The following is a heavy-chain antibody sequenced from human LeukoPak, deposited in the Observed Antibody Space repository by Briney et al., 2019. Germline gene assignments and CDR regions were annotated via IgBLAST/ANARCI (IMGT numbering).Heavy chain of an antibody. CDR3: AKSPAVDAAFDI. V-gene: IGHV3-7*05. CDR1: GFTLSSAW. CDR2: ISRDGGER. Sequence: GGSLRLSCVASGFTLSSAWMSWVRQVPGKGLEWVASISRDGGERYYVVSVKGRFTISRDNAKNSLYLQMNSLRAEDTAVYYCAKSPAVDAAFDIWGQGTMVTVSS. D-gene: IGHD4-23*01. J-gene: IGHJ3*02.